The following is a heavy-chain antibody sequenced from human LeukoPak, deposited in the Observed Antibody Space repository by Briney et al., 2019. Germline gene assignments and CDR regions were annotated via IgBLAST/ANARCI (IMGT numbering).Heavy chain of an antibody. J-gene: IGHJ4*02. V-gene: IGHV1-46*01. CDR3: AGGIIAAAGTSY. CDR1: GYTFTSYY. D-gene: IGHD6-13*01. Sequence: ASVKVSCKASGYTFTSYYMHWVRQAPGQGLEWMGIINPSGGSTSYAQKFQGRVTITRDTSTSTVYMELSSLRSEDTAVYYCAGGIIAAAGTSYWGQGTLVTVSS. CDR2: INPSGGST.